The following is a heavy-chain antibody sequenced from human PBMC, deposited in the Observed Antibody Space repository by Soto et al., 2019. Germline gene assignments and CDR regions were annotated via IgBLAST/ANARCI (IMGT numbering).Heavy chain of an antibody. CDR3: ARELHYYDSSGYQRALDY. J-gene: IGHJ4*02. D-gene: IGHD3-22*01. CDR2: ISDSSSYT. CDR1: GFTFSSYG. V-gene: IGHV3-21*05. Sequence: PGGALRLSCAASGFTFSSYGMHWVRQAPGKGLEWVSYISDSSSYTNYADSVKGRFTISRDNAKNSLFLQMNSLRAEDTAVYYCARELHYYDSSGYQRALDYWGQGTLVTVSS.